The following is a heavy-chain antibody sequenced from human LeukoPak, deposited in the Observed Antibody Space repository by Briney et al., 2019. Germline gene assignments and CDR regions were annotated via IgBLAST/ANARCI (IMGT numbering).Heavy chain of an antibody. J-gene: IGHJ4*02. Sequence: GGSLRLSRAASGFTFSSYSMNWVRQAPGKGLEWVSSISSSSSYIYYADSVKGRFTISRDDAKNSLYLQMNSLRAEDTAVYYCARDEEWLVDYWGQGTLVTVSS. D-gene: IGHD6-19*01. V-gene: IGHV3-21*01. CDR3: ARDEEWLVDY. CDR1: GFTFSSYS. CDR2: ISSSSSYI.